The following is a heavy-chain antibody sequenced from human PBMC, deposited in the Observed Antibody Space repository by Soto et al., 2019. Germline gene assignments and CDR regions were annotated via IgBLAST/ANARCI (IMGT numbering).Heavy chain of an antibody. J-gene: IGHJ4*02. D-gene: IGHD6-13*01. Sequence: PGGSLRLSCAASGFTFSSYGMHWVRHAPGKGLGWVAIISYDGSNKYYADSVKGRFTISRDNSKNTLYLQMNSLRAEDTAVYYCAKDQALAAEYYFDYWGQGTLVTVSS. CDR1: GFTFSSYG. V-gene: IGHV3-30*18. CDR2: ISYDGSNK. CDR3: AKDQALAAEYYFDY.